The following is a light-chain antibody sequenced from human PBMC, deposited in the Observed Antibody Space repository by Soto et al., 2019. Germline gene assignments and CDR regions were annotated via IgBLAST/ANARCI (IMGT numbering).Light chain of an antibody. Sequence: QPVLTQPPSVSGAPGQRVTISCTGSSSNIGAGYDVHWYQHLPGTAPKLLIYGNSNRPSGVPDRFSGSKSGTSASLAITGLQAEDEADYYCQSYDSSVSKVVFGGGTKLTVL. V-gene: IGLV1-40*01. CDR1: SSNIGAGYD. J-gene: IGLJ2*01. CDR2: GNS. CDR3: QSYDSSVSKVV.